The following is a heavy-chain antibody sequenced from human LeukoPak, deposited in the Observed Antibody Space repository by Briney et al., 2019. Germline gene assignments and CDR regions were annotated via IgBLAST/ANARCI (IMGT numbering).Heavy chain of an antibody. Sequence: SETLSLTCAVSGGSISSGGYSWSWIRQPPGKGLEWIGYIYHSGSTYYNPSLKSRVTISVDTSKNQFSLKLSSVTAADTAVYYCARALYSGYAPYYFDYWGQGTLVTVSS. CDR1: GGSISSGGYS. CDR3: ARALYSGYAPYYFDY. J-gene: IGHJ4*02. V-gene: IGHV4-30-2*01. D-gene: IGHD5-12*01. CDR2: IYHSGST.